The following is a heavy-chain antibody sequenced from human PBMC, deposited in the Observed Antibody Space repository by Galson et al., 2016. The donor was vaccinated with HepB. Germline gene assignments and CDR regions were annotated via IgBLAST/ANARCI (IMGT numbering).Heavy chain of an antibody. CDR1: GFTFSNYA. J-gene: IGHJ4*02. CDR2: ISGDGGTS. Sequence: SLRLSCAASGFTFSNYAMSWVRQAPGKGLEWVSSISGDGGTSYYADSVQGRFTTSRDRSKNTLSLQMNSPRADDTAVYYCAKFTQQWLDRVYYFDYWGQGARVTVSS. V-gene: IGHV3-23*01. CDR3: AKFTQQWLDRVYYFDY. D-gene: IGHD6-19*01.